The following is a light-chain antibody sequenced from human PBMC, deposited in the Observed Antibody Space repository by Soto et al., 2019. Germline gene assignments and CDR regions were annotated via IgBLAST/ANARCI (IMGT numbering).Light chain of an antibody. CDR2: GNR. CDR1: SSNLGAGYD. V-gene: IGLV1-40*01. J-gene: IGLJ3*02. CDR3: QAYDYSLTASV. Sequence: QSVLTQPPSVSGAPGQRVTLSCTGNSSNLGAGYDVHWYQQLPGAAPKLVIFGNRNRTSGVPERFSGSKSGTSASLAITGLQAEDEDDYCCQAYDYSLTASVFDGGTKLTVL.